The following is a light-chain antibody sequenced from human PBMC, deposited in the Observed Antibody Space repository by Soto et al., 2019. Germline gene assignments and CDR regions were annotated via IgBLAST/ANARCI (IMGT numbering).Light chain of an antibody. CDR2: DTS. V-gene: IGKV3-15*01. CDR3: QRYNNWPLT. CDR1: QGIADT. Sequence: EVVMTPSTTTLSVSPVEGATLSCRARQGIADTLAWYQHKPGQTPRLLIYDTSTRATGVPARFSGSRSGTEFTLTINSLQSEDFAVYYCQRYNNWPLTFGGGTKVESK. J-gene: IGKJ4*01.